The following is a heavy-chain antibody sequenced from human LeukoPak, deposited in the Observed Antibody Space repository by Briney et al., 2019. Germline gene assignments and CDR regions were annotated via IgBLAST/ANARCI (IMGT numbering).Heavy chain of an antibody. CDR3: AKDRYSYAFEYSDS. J-gene: IGHJ4*02. Sequence: PGGSLRLSCAASGFTFSSYGMHWVRQDPGKGLDWVAATSDDGSKKYYADSVKGRFTISRDNSKNTLSLQVSSLRTEDTAVYYCAKDRYSYAFEYSDSWGQGTLVTVSS. CDR1: GFTFSSYG. CDR2: TSDDGSKK. V-gene: IGHV3-30*18. D-gene: IGHD5-18*01.